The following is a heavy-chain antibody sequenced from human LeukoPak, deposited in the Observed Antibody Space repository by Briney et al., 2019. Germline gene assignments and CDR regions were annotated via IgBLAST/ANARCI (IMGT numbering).Heavy chain of an antibody. CDR1: GFTFSSYA. Sequence: GGSLRLSCAASGFTFSSYAMSWVRQAPGKELEWVSAMSGSRGSTYYADSVKGRFTISRDNSKNTLYLQMNSLRAEDTAVYYCAKRSMEGYSSSWYLIWFDPWGQGTLVTVSS. D-gene: IGHD6-13*01. V-gene: IGHV3-23*01. CDR2: MSGSRGST. CDR3: AKRSMEGYSSSWYLIWFDP. J-gene: IGHJ5*02.